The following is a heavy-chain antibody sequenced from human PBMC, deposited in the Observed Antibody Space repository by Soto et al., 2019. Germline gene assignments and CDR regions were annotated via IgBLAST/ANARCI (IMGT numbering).Heavy chain of an antibody. CDR2: IYYSGST. V-gene: IGHV4-59*08. J-gene: IGHJ4*02. CDR1: GGSISGYH. Sequence: PSETLSLTCSISGGSISGYHWNWIRQPPGKGLEWIGSIYYSGSTYYNPSLKSRVTISVDTSKNQFSLKLSSVTAADTAVYYCARHQIVGQWELLSYFDYWGQGTLVTVSS. CDR3: ARHQIVGQWELLSYFDY. D-gene: IGHD1-26*01.